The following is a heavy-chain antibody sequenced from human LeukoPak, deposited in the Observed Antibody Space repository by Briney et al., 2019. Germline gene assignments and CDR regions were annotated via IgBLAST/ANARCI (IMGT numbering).Heavy chain of an antibody. D-gene: IGHD5/OR15-5a*01. CDR1: GFSFSASS. J-gene: IGHJ4*02. CDR2: IFGDGPGL. Sequence: GGSLRLSCEASGFSFSASSMNWVRQAPGKGLEWVSSIFGDGPGLYYADSVKGRFTISRDNGKNSIYLEMNSLRDDDTAVYYCTREGGSTDAGFWGQGTLVTVSS. CDR3: TREGGSTDAGF. V-gene: IGHV3-21*06.